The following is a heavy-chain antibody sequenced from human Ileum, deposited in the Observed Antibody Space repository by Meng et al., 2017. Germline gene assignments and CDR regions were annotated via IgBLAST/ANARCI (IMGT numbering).Heavy chain of an antibody. Sequence: EVQLLGSGGDLAQSGGSLRLSCAASGFTFSTSAMSWVRQAPGKGPEWVSAISGDAKDTYYADSVKGRFTVSRDNFKNTVSLQMNSLRVEDAAIYYCVREATWAIFDYWGQGSLVTVSS. J-gene: IGHJ4*02. CDR3: VREATWAIFDY. V-gene: IGHV3-23*01. CDR1: GFTFSTSA. CDR2: ISGDAKDT. D-gene: IGHD5-24*01.